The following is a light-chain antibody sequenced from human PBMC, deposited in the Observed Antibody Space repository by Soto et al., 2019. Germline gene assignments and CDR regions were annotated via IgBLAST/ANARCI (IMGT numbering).Light chain of an antibody. CDR3: QQSYSTPSIT. V-gene: IGKV1-17*01. CDR1: QGIRND. J-gene: IGKJ5*01. Sequence: DIQLTQSHSSLSASVVDRVTIXLLASQGIRNDLGWYQQEPGKAPKRLIHAASSLQSGVPSRFSGSGSGTDFTLTISSLQPEDFATYYCQQSYSTPSITFGQGTRLEIK. CDR2: AAS.